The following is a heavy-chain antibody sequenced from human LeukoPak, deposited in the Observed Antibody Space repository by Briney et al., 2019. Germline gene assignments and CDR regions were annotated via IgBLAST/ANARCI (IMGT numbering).Heavy chain of an antibody. Sequence: SDTLSLTCTVSGGSISSFYWSWIRQPPGKGLEWIGYIYYSGSTNYNPSLKSRVTISVDTSKNQFSLKLSSVTATDTAVYYCARAIKHLHYIYYSYYYMDVWGKGTTVTVSS. CDR3: ARAIKHLHYIYYSYYYMDV. V-gene: IGHV4-59*01. J-gene: IGHJ6*03. D-gene: IGHD3-10*01. CDR1: GGSISSFY. CDR2: IYYSGST.